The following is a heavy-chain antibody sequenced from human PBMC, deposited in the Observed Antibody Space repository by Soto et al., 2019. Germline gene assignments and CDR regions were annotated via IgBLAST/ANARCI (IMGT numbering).Heavy chain of an antibody. CDR2: IYYSGSP. CDR3: ARDRSSRLGNLDY. CDR1: GGSIRSGGYY. J-gene: IGHJ4*02. Sequence: PSETLSLTCTVSGGSIRSGGYYWNWIRQYPGKGLEWIGYIYYSGSPYYNPSLKSRVTISVDTSKNQFSLRLSSVTAADTAVYCCARDRSSRLGNLDYWGQGTLVTVSS. V-gene: IGHV4-31*03. D-gene: IGHD6-6*01.